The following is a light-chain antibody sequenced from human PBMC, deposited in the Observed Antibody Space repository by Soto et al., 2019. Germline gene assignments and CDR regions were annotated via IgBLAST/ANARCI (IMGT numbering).Light chain of an antibody. V-gene: IGLV2-14*03. Sequence: QSVLTQPASVYGSPGQSITISCTRTSSDGGGSDFVSWYQQYPGKAPRLMIYDVSNRPSGVSNRFSGSKSGNTASLTISGLQAEDEADYYCISYTINTFYVFGTG. CDR2: DVS. J-gene: IGLJ1*01. CDR3: ISYTINTFYV. CDR1: SSDGGGSDF.